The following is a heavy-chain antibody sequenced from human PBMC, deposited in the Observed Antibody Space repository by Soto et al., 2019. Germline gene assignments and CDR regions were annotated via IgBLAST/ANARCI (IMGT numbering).Heavy chain of an antibody. CDR2: ISAYNGNT. Sequence: ASVKVSCKASGYTFTSYGISWVRQASGQGLEWMGWISAYNGNTNYAQKLQGRVTMTTNTSTTTAYMELRSLRSDHTSVYYSARDYYDFWRGYHTLKYYGMDVWGQGTTVTVSS. CDR1: GYTFTSYG. D-gene: IGHD3-3*01. CDR3: ARDYYDFWRGYHTLKYYGMDV. V-gene: IGHV1-18*04. J-gene: IGHJ6*02.